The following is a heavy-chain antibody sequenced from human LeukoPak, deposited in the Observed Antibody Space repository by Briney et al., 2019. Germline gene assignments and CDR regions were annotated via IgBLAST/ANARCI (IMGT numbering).Heavy chain of an antibody. CDR3: AGSGESGDAFDI. CDR1: GGSISSGSDY. J-gene: IGHJ3*02. D-gene: IGHD3-16*01. V-gene: IGHV4-61*02. Sequence: PSETLSLTCNVSGGSISSGSDYWSWIRQPAGKGLEWIGRIYTSGNTNYNPSLKSRVTISVDTSKNQFSLKLTSVTAADTAVYYCAGSGESGDAFDIWGQGTMVTVSS. CDR2: IYTSGNT.